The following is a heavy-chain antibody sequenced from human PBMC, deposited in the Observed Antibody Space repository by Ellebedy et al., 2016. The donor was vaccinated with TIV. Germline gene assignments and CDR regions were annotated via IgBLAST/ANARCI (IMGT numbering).Heavy chain of an antibody. CDR3: ASYYGSGSYYSLDY. J-gene: IGHJ4*02. Sequence: GESLKISXKGSGYSFPRYRIAWVRQMPGKGLEWMGIIYPGDSDTRYSPSFQGQVTISADKSISTAYLQWSTLKASDTAMYYCASYYGSGSYYSLDYWGQGTLVTVSS. CDR2: IYPGDSDT. D-gene: IGHD3-10*01. CDR1: GYSFPRYR. V-gene: IGHV5-51*01.